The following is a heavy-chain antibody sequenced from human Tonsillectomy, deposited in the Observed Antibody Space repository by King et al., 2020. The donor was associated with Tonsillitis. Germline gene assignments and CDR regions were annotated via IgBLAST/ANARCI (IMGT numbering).Heavy chain of an antibody. D-gene: IGHD4-23*01. CDR1: GFSLSTTLVG. J-gene: IGHJ4*02. CDR3: AQARGGGNSPLFDY. Sequence: ITLKESGPTLVKPTQTLTLTCSFSGFSLSTTLVGVAWIRQPPGKALEWLALIYWDDDKRYSPSLKTRLTITKDTSKNQVVLTMTNMDPVDTATYYCAQARGGGNSPLFDYWGQGTLVTVSS. CDR2: IYWDDDK. V-gene: IGHV2-5*02.